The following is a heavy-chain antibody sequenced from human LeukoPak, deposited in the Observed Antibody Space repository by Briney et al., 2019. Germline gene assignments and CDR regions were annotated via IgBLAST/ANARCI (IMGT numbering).Heavy chain of an antibody. V-gene: IGHV3-15*01. CDR3: TAPAYYYDSSGYYY. D-gene: IGHD3-22*01. Sequence: NPGGSLRLSCAASGFTFSNAWMSWVRQAPGKGLEWVGRIKSKTDGGTTDYAAPVKGRFTISRDDSKNTLYLQMNSLKTEDTAVYYCTAPAYYYDSSGYYYWGQGTLVTVSS. CDR1: GFTFSNAW. J-gene: IGHJ4*02. CDR2: IKSKTDGGTT.